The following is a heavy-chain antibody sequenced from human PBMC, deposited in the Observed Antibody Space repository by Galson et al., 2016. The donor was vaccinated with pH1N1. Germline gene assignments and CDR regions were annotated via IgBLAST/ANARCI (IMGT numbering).Heavy chain of an antibody. Sequence: SGAEVKKPGESLKISCKGSGYSFSNYWIGWVRQMPGKGLEWVGIIYPGGSVTRYSPPFQGQVTISIDKSINTAYLQWSILKASDTAMYYCARQDDFGDYRGDAFDIWGQGTMVIVSS. CDR3: ARQDDFGDYRGDAFDI. J-gene: IGHJ3*02. D-gene: IGHD4-17*01. CDR2: IYPGGSVT. CDR1: GYSFSNYW. V-gene: IGHV5-51*01.